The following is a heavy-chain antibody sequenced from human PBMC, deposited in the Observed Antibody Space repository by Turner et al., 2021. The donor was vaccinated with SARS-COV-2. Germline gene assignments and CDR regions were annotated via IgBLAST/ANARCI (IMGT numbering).Heavy chain of an antibody. J-gene: IGHJ5*02. V-gene: IGHV3-23*01. CDR2: ISVSGTTI. CDR3: AKRGHCSSIACLLES. CDR1: GFTFSTYA. Sequence: EVQLLESGGGLVQPGESLRLSCAASGFTFSTYAMSWVRQAPGKGLEGVSIISVSGTTIYDADSVKGRFTISRDNSKNTVYLQMNSLRAEDTALYYCAKRGHCSSIACLLESWGQGTLVTVSS. D-gene: IGHD2-2*01.